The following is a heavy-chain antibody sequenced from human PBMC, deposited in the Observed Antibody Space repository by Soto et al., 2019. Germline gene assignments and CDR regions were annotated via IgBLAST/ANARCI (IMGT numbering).Heavy chain of an antibody. V-gene: IGHV4-4*02. CDR2: IYHSGST. CDR3: ARDAPGSGFDP. J-gene: IGHJ5*02. CDR1: GGSISSSNW. Sequence: PSETRSRTCAVSGGSISSSNWWSLFRQPPGKGLEWIGEIYHSGSTNYNPSLKSRVTISVDESNNQFSLELTSVTAADTAVYYCARDAPGSGFDPWGQGTLVTVSS.